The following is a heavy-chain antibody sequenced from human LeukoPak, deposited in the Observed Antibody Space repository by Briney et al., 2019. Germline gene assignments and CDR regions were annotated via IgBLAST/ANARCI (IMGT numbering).Heavy chain of an antibody. CDR3: ARSRGSITMPSRNWYFDL. CDR1: GGSISSSSYY. Sequence: SETLSLTCTVSGGSISSSSYYWGWIRQPPGKGLEWIGGIYYSGSTYYNPSLKSRVTISVDTSKNQFSLKLSSVTAADTAVYYCARSRGSITMPSRNWYFDLWGRGTLVTVSS. CDR2: IYYSGST. J-gene: IGHJ2*01. D-gene: IGHD3-10*01. V-gene: IGHV4-39*01.